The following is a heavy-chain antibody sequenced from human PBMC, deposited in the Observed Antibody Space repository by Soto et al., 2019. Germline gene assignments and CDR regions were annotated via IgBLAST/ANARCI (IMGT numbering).Heavy chain of an antibody. CDR3: ARVPLRYFDWLPAGWFDP. J-gene: IGHJ5*02. CDR2: IYYSGST. CDR1: GGSISSYY. D-gene: IGHD3-9*01. V-gene: IGHV4-59*01. Sequence: SETLSLTCTVSGGSISSYYWSWIRQPPGKGLEWIGYIYYSGSTNYNPSLKSRVTISVDTSKNQFSLKLSSVTAADTAVYYCARVPLRYFDWLPAGWFDPWGQGTLVTVSS.